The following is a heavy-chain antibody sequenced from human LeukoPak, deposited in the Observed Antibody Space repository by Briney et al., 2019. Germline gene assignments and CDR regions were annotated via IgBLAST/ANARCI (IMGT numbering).Heavy chain of an antibody. CDR3: ATGIGTLWSGYYHDY. J-gene: IGHJ4*02. Sequence: SVKVSCKASRGTFSTYAISWVRQAPGQGLEWMGRIIPVLGVANYAQKFQGRVTISADRSTSTAYMEVSSLRSEDTAVYYCATGIGTLWSGYYHDYWGQGTLVTVSS. D-gene: IGHD3-3*01. CDR2: IIPVLGVA. CDR1: RGTFSTYA. V-gene: IGHV1-69*04.